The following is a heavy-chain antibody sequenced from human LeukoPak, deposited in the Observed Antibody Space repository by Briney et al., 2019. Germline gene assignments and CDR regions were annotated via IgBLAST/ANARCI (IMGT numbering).Heavy chain of an antibody. V-gene: IGHV1-46*01. CDR1: GYTFTNYY. CDR3: ARVTVGSTGAFDY. Sequence: GASVKVSCKASGYTFTNYYIHWVRQAPGQGLEWMGIINPSGGSTIYAQKFQGRVTMTRDTSTSTVYMELSSLRSEDTAVYYCARVTVGSTGAFDYWGQGTLVTVSS. D-gene: IGHD4-23*01. J-gene: IGHJ4*02. CDR2: INPSGGST.